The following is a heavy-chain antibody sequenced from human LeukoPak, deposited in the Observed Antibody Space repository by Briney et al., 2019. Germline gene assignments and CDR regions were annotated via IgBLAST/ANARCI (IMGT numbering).Heavy chain of an antibody. CDR1: GGSFSGYY. CDR2: INHSGST. CDR3: ARGPSDYYGSGAFGP. V-gene: IGHV4-34*01. Sequence: PSETLSLTCAVYGGSFSGYYWSWIRQPPGKGLEWIGEINHSGSTNYNPSLKSRVTISVDTSKNQFSLKLSSVTAADTAVYYCARGPSDYYGSGAFGPWGQGTLVTVSS. D-gene: IGHD3-10*01. J-gene: IGHJ5*02.